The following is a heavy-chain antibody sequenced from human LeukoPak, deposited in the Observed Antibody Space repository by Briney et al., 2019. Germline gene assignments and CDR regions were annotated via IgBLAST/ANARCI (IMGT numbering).Heavy chain of an antibody. CDR2: INSDGSST. CDR3: ARDLELVYYDSSGYDY. Sequence: GGSLRLSCAASGFTFSSYWMHWVRQAPGKGLVWASRINSDGSSTSYADSVKGRFTISRDNAKNTLYLQMNSLRAEDTAVYYCARDLELVYYDSSGYDYWGQGTLVIVSS. CDR1: GFTFSSYW. J-gene: IGHJ4*02. V-gene: IGHV3-74*01. D-gene: IGHD3-22*01.